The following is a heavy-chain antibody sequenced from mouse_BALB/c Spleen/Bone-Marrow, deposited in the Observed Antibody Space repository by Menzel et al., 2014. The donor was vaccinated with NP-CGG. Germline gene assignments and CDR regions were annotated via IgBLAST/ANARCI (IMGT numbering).Heavy chain of an antibody. CDR3: ARDDYAY. D-gene: IGHD2-4*01. CDR1: GYTFTSYW. Sequence: QVQLKESGAELAKPGASVKMSCKASGYTFTSYWMHWVKQRPGQGLEWIGYIYPSTGYTEHNQKFKDKAIMTADKSSSTDYMQLSSLTSEDSAVYYCARDDYAYWGQGTLVTVSA. V-gene: IGHV1-7*01. CDR2: IYPSTGYT. J-gene: IGHJ3*01.